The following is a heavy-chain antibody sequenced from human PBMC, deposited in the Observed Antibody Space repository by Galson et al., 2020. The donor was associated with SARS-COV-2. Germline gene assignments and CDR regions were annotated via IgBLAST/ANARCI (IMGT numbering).Heavy chain of an antibody. CDR3: ARGAYYDFWSGYYSVDNYYGMDV. Sequence: TGKGLEWVSTIRVTGDSFYSGSVKGRFTVSRESAKNSLYLQMNNLRAGDTAVYYCARGAYYDFWSGYYSVDNYYGMDVWGQGTTVTVSS. V-gene: IGHV3-13*01. D-gene: IGHD3-3*01. CDR2: IRVTGDS. J-gene: IGHJ6*02.